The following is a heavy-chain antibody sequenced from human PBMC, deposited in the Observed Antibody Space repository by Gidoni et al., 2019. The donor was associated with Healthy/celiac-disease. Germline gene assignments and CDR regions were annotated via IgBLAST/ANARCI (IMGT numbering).Heavy chain of an antibody. J-gene: IGHJ5*02. D-gene: IGHD6-13*01. CDR1: GGSFSGYY. CDR2: INHSGST. V-gene: IGHV4-34*01. Sequence: QVQLQQWGAGLLKPSETLSLTCAVYGGSFSGYYWSWIRQPPGKGLEWIGEINHSGSTNYNPSLKSRVTISVDTSKNQFSLKLRSVTAADTAVYYCASLPGIVAAGSNWFDPWGQGPLVTVSS. CDR3: ASLPGIVAAGSNWFDP.